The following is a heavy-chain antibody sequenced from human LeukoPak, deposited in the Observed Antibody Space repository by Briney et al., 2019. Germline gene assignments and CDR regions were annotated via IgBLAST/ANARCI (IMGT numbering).Heavy chain of an antibody. D-gene: IGHD3-10*01. CDR3: ARSGGGSMSYRYFDY. Sequence: PGGSLRLSCAASGFTFSSYSMNWVRQAPGKGLEWVSYISSSSSTTYYADSVKARFTISRDNSENSLYLQMSSLRAEDTAVYYCARSGGGSMSYRYFDYWGQGTLVTVSS. CDR2: ISSSSSTT. V-gene: IGHV3-48*01. CDR1: GFTFSSYS. J-gene: IGHJ4*02.